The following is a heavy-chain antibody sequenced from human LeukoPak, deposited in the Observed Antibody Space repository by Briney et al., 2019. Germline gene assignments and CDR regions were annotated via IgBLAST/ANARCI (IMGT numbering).Heavy chain of an antibody. J-gene: IGHJ6*03. Sequence: ASVKVSCKASGYTFTSYGISWVRQAPGQGLEWMGWISAYNGNTNYAQKLQGRVTMTTDTSTSTAYMELRSLRSDDTAVYYCAREPDTAMARGYYYYYYMDVWGKGTTVTVSS. V-gene: IGHV1-18*01. CDR2: ISAYNGNT. D-gene: IGHD5-18*01. CDR1: GYTFTSYG. CDR3: AREPDTAMARGYYYYYYMDV.